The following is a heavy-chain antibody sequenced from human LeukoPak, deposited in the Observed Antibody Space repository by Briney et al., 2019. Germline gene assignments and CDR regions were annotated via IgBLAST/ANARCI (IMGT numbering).Heavy chain of an antibody. V-gene: IGHV3-23*01. CDR3: AKDDGIVGATTFAY. CDR2: INSAGST. Sequence: GGSLRLSCAASGFTFSSYAMSWVRQAPGKGLEWVSAINSAGSTYYGDSVRGRFTISRDNSKNVLHLQMNSLRAEDTAVYYCAKDDGIVGATTFAYWGQGTLVTVSS. D-gene: IGHD1-26*01. CDR1: GFTFSSYA. J-gene: IGHJ4*02.